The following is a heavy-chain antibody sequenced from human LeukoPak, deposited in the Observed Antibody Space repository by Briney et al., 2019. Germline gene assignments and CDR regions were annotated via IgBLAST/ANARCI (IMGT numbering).Heavy chain of an antibody. CDR1: GFTFSSYG. V-gene: IGHV3-30*02. CDR2: IRFDGSNS. Sequence: PGGSLRLSRATSGFTFSSYGRHWVRQAPGKGLEWVAFIRFDGSNSYYADSVKGRFTTFRANSNKTLLQLMNRLAADDTAVYYCAKDPEDIVVVPAAEFVNTFQGYYFDYWGQGTLVTVSS. D-gene: IGHD2-2*01. J-gene: IGHJ4*02. CDR3: AKDPEDIVVVPAAEFVNTFQGYYFDY.